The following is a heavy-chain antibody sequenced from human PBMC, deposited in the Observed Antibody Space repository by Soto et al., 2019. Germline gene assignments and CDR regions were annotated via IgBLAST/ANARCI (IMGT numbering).Heavy chain of an antibody. Sequence: EVQLVPSGAEVKKPGESLKISCKGSGYSFTTYWFGWVRQMPGKGLEWTGIIYPGYSDTRYSPSFQGQFTISADKSTSTAYLQWSSRKASDTAMYYCARLGGPDAGVDYWGQGTQVTVSS. J-gene: IGHJ4*02. CDR2: IYPGYSDT. D-gene: IGHD3-16*01. V-gene: IGHV5-51*03. CDR3: ARLGGPDAGVDY. CDR1: GYSFTTYW.